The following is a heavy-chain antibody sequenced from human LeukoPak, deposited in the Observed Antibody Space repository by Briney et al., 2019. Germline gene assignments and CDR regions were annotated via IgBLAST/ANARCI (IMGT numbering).Heavy chain of an antibody. J-gene: IGHJ6*02. Sequence: SETLSLTCTVSGGSISSYYWSWIRQPAGKGLEWIGRIYTSGSTNYNPSLKSRVTMSVDTSKNQFSLKLSSVTAADTAVYYCARGSGSGSYYNRDYYHYGMDVWGQGTTVTVSS. CDR3: ARGSGSGSYYNRDYYHYGMDV. V-gene: IGHV4-4*07. CDR2: IYTSGST. D-gene: IGHD3-10*01. CDR1: GGSISSYY.